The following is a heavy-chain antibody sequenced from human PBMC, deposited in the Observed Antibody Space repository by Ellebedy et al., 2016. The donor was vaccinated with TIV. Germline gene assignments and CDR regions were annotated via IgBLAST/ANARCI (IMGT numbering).Heavy chain of an antibody. CDR3: AKGSSSGFNYDRVGFEY. Sequence: GESLKISCAASGFTFSSFAMHWVRQAPGKGLEWLSVISADGANTFHAESVKGRFTISRDNSKNTLYVQFNRLQTEDTAVYFCAKGSSSGFNYDRVGFEYWGQGTLVTVSS. D-gene: IGHD3-22*01. CDR2: ISADGANT. V-gene: IGHV3-23*01. J-gene: IGHJ4*02. CDR1: GFTFSSFA.